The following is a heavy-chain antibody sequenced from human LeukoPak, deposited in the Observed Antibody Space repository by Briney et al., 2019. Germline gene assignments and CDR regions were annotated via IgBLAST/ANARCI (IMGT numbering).Heavy chain of an antibody. CDR1: GGSISSYY. V-gene: IGHV4-59*12. J-gene: IGHJ4*02. CDR3: ARQGVATAIDY. CDR2: IFYSGNT. D-gene: IGHD2-21*02. Sequence: PSETLSLTCTVSGGSISSYYWSWIRQPPGKGLEWIGYIFYSGNTNYNPSLKSRVTMSVDTSMNLFALKLSSVTAADTAVYYCARQGVATAIDYWGQGTLVTVSS.